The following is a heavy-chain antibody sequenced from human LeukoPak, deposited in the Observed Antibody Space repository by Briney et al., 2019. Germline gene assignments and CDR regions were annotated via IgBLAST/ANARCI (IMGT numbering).Heavy chain of an antibody. CDR3: ARGGTPGYSTGWIDY. CDR2: LYGAGST. D-gene: IGHD6-19*01. V-gene: IGHV3-53*05. Sequence: GGSLRLSCAASGLAVSSNYMSWVRQAPGKGLEWVSVLYGAGSTYYADSVKGRFTISRDNSKNTLFLQMNSLRGEDTAVYYCARGGTPGYSTGWIDYWGQGTLVTVSS. CDR1: GLAVSSNY. J-gene: IGHJ4*02.